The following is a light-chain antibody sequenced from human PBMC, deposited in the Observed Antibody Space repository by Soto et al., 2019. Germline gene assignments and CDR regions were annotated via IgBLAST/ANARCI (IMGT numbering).Light chain of an antibody. CDR1: SSDVGNYNL. J-gene: IGLJ2*01. CDR2: EDT. CDR3: CSYAGSGTLV. V-gene: IGLV2-23*01. Sequence: QSVLTQPASVSGSPGQSITISCTGTSSDVGNYNLVSWYQQHPGKAPKLMIYEDTKRPSGVSNRFSGSKSGNTASLTISGLQAEDEADYYCCSYAGSGTLVFGGGTKLTVL.